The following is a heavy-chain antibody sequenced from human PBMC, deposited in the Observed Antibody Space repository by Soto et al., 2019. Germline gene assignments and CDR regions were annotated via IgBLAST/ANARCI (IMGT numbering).Heavy chain of an antibody. CDR3: ATGSPIGLGSDSYYYYHYGMDV. J-gene: IGHJ6*02. Sequence: GASVKVSCKASGGTFSSYTISWVRQAPGQGLEWMGRIIPILGIANYAQKFQGRVTITADKSTSTAYMELRSLRSEDTAVYYCATGSPIGLGSDSYYYYHYGMDVWGQGTTVTVPS. CDR1: GGTFSSYT. V-gene: IGHV1-69*02. D-gene: IGHD6-25*01. CDR2: IIPILGIA.